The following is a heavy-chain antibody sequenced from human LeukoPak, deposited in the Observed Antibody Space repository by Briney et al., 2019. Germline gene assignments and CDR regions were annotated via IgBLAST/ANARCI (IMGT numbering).Heavy chain of an antibody. D-gene: IGHD5-24*01. CDR1: GFTFSIYG. CDR3: AKAPRDGYNYDFDY. CDR2: ISGGGGST. Sequence: PGGSLRLSCAASGFTFSIYGMSWVRQAPGKGLEWVSTISGGGGSTYYADSVKGRFTISRDNSKNTLYLQMNNLRAEDTAVYYCAKAPRDGYNYDFDYWGQGTLVTVSS. J-gene: IGHJ4*02. V-gene: IGHV3-23*01.